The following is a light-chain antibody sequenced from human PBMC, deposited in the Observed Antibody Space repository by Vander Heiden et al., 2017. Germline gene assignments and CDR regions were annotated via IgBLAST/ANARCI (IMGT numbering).Light chain of an antibody. CDR1: DIGSRH. Sequence: SYELTQSRSLSVALGQMVTITCEGHDIGSRHVHWYQRKPGQAPVLVIYDDDYRPSGIPERFSGSNSGNTATLTISRAQAGDEADYFCQVRDSSTNWVFGGGPKMTVL. V-gene: IGLV3-9*01. CDR2: DDD. J-gene: IGLJ3*02. CDR3: QVRDSSTNWV.